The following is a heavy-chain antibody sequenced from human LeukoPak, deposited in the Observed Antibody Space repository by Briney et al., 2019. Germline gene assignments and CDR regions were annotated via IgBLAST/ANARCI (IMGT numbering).Heavy chain of an antibody. J-gene: IGHJ4*02. D-gene: IGHD5-12*01. Sequence: SETLSLTCTVSGGSISSYHWSWIRQPPGKGLEWIGYIYYSGSTSYNPSLKSRVTISVDTSKNQFSLKLSSVTAADTAVYYCASHSGGYAYWGQGTLVTVSS. CDR3: ASHSGGYAY. V-gene: IGHV4-59*12. CDR2: IYYSGST. CDR1: GGSISSYH.